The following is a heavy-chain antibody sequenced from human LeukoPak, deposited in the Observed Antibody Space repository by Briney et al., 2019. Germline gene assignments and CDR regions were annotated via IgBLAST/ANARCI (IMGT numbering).Heavy chain of an antibody. CDR1: GYTFTSYD. J-gene: IGHJ6*03. D-gene: IGHD3-3*01. CDR2: MNPNSGNT. CDR3: ARADFWSGYPYSYYMDV. Sequence: ASVKVSCKASGYTFTSYDINWVRQATGQGLEWMGWMNPNSGNTSYAQKFQGRVTITRNTSISTAYMELSSLRSEDTAVYYCARADFWSGYPYSYYMDVWGKGTTVTVSS. V-gene: IGHV1-8*03.